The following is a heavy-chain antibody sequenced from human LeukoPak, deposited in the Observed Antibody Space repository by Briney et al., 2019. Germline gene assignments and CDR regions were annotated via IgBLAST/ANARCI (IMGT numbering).Heavy chain of an antibody. D-gene: IGHD2-2*01. CDR2: IWYDGSNK. CDR1: GFTFSSYG. CDR3: ARGEDIVVVPAATTYYYYGMDV. Sequence: GGSLRLSCAASGFTFSSYGMHWVRQAPGKGLEWVAVIWYDGSNKYYADSVKGRFTISRDNSKNTLYLQMDSLRAEDTAVYYCARGEDIVVVPAATTYYYYGMDVWGKGTTVTVSS. J-gene: IGHJ6*04. V-gene: IGHV3-33*01.